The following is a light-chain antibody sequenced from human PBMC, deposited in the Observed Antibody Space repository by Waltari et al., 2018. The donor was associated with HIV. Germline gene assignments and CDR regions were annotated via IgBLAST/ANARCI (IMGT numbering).Light chain of an antibody. CDR1: ISNVGSTT. J-gene: IGLJ1*01. V-gene: IGLV1-44*01. CDR3: AAWDDRLNAYV. Sequence: PGQRVTISCSGSISNVGSTTVNWYQQVPGAAPKLLILNTDERPSGVPDRFSGSKSGTSAALAISGLQSEAEADYYCAAWDDRLNAYVFGTGTTVTVL. CDR2: NTD.